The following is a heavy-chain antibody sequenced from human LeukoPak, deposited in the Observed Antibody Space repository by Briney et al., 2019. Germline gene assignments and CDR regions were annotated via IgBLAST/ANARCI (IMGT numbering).Heavy chain of an antibody. J-gene: IGHJ6*03. Sequence: GGSLRLSCAASGFSFSPHAMTWLRQAPGKGLEGVSSFSDSVGYTYSADSVKGRFTISRDNSKNTVYLQMNSLRVEDTAVYYCVIFRGATDHYCYYMDVWGKGTTVTVSS. CDR3: VIFRGATDHYCYYMDV. CDR1: GFSFSPHA. D-gene: IGHD1-26*01. V-gene: IGHV3-23*01. CDR2: FSDSVGYT.